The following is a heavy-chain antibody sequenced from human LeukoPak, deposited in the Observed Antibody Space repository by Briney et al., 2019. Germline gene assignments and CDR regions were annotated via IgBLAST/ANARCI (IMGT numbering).Heavy chain of an antibody. Sequence: SETLSLTCTVSGGSISGYYWTWIRQLPGKGLEWIGYIYNSWITNYNPSLKSRVTVSVDTSTNQFSLRLTSVTAADTAVYYCARSVPSLNYLFDSWGHGTLVTVSS. V-gene: IGHV4-59*08. J-gene: IGHJ5*01. CDR3: ARSVPSLNYLFDS. CDR1: GGSISGYY. CDR2: IYNSWIT. D-gene: IGHD4-11*01.